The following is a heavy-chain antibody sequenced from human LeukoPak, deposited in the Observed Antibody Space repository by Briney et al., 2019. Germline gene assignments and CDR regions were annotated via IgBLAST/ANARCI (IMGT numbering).Heavy chain of an antibody. V-gene: IGHV3-11*01. CDR3: ARVSAHSSGWYFDY. Sequence: GGSLRLSCAASGFTFSDYYMSWIRQAPGKGLEWVSYISSSGSTIYYADSVKGRFTISRDNAKNSLYLQMNSPRAEDTAVYYCARVSAHSSGWYFDYWGQGTLVTVSS. D-gene: IGHD6-19*01. CDR1: GFTFSDYY. J-gene: IGHJ4*02. CDR2: ISSSGSTI.